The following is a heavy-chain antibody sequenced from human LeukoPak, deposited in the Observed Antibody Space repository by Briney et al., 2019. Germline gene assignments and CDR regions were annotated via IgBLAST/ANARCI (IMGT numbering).Heavy chain of an antibody. Sequence: GASVKVSCKAPGGTFSSYAISWVRQAPGQGLEWMGRIIPILGIPNYAQKLQGRVTMTTDTSTSTAYMELRSLRSDDTAVYYCARDYYDSSGYAEYFQHWGQGTLVTVSS. CDR1: GGTFSSYA. J-gene: IGHJ1*01. D-gene: IGHD3-22*01. CDR3: ARDYYDSSGYAEYFQH. CDR2: IIPILGIP. V-gene: IGHV1-69*04.